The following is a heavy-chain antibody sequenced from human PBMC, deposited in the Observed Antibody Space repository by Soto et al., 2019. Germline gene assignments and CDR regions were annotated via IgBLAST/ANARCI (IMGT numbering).Heavy chain of an antibody. CDR2: INHCGST. Sequence: QVRLQQWGAGLLKPSETLPLTCAVYGGSFSDYYWSWVRQPPGKGLEWIGEINHCGSTNYNPSLKSRVTISVDPSQNQFSLELNAVTAAGTAVYYCAREVRSRYLDLWGRGTPVTVSS. D-gene: IGHD3-10*01. J-gene: IGHJ2*01. CDR3: AREVRSRYLDL. V-gene: IGHV4-34*01. CDR1: GGSFSDYY.